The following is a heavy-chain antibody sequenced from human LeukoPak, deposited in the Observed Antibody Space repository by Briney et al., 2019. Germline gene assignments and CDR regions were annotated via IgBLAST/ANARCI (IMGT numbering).Heavy chain of an antibody. V-gene: IGHV4-61*02. CDR2: IYSSGST. D-gene: IGHD1-26*01. Sequence: PSQTLSLTCTVSGVSISSGGYYWSWLRQPAGKGLEWIGRIYSSGSTNYNPSLKSRVTISVDKSKNQFSLKLSSVTAADTAVYYCARGGLSGLRLLVLDYWGQGTLVTVSS. J-gene: IGHJ4*02. CDR1: GVSISSGGYY. CDR3: ARGGLSGLRLLVLDY.